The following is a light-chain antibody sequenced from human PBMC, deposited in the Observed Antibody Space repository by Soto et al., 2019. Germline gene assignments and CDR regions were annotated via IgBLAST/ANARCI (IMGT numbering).Light chain of an antibody. V-gene: IGKV1-39*01. J-gene: IGKJ5*01. CDR2: VAS. CDR1: HNIINY. Sequence: DIQMTQSPSPLSASVGDRVTITCRASHNIINYLNWYQQKPGKAPQLLIYVASMLESGVPSRFSGSGSGTDFTLTISSLQPEDFATYYCQQSYNAPITFGQGTRLEI. CDR3: QQSYNAPIT.